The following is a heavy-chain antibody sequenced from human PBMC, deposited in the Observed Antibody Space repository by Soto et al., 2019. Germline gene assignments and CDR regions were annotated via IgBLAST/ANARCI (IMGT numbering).Heavy chain of an antibody. Sequence: SETLSLTCTVSGGSVSSGSYYWSWIRQPPGKGMEWIGYIYYSGSTNYNPSLKSRVTISVDTSKNHFSLKLSSVTAADTAVYYCARGIRYFDWLSPSYYFDYWGQGTLVTVSS. V-gene: IGHV4-61*01. CDR1: GGSVSSGSYY. CDR2: IYYSGST. J-gene: IGHJ4*02. CDR3: ARGIRYFDWLSPSYYFDY. D-gene: IGHD3-9*01.